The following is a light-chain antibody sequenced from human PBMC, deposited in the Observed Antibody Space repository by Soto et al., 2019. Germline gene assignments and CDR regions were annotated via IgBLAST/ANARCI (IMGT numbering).Light chain of an antibody. Sequence: DVVMTQSPLSLTVTLGQLASISCRSSQSLFYSDDGNTYLNWYHQRPGQPPRRLIYKVSKRDAGVPDRFSGSGTGTYFTLKISRVEAEDLGIYYCMQITHWPRTFGQGTKLEIK. V-gene: IGKV2-30*01. CDR2: KVS. J-gene: IGKJ1*01. CDR1: QSLFYSDDGNTY. CDR3: MQITHWPRT.